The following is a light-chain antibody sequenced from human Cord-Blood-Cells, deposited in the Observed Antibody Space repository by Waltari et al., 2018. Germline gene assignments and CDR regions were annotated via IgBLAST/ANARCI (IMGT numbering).Light chain of an antibody. CDR2: LGS. CDR1: QSLLHSNGYNY. CDR3: MQALQTPWT. V-gene: IGKV2-28*01. Sequence: DIVMTQSPLSLPVTPGEPASISCRSSQSLLHSNGYNYLDWYLQKPGHSPQLLIYLGSNRAPGVPDRFSGSGAGTDFRLKISRVEAEDVGVYYCMQALQTPWTFGQGTKVEIK. J-gene: IGKJ1*01.